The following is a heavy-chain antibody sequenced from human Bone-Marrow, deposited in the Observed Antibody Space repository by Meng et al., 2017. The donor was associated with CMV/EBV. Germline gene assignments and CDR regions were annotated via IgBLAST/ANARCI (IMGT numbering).Heavy chain of an antibody. CDR3: ARQNTVVTPFAY. J-gene: IGHJ4*02. D-gene: IGHD4-23*01. CDR2: ISTYNGNT. CDR1: GYTFTSYG. V-gene: IGHV1-18*01. Sequence: ASVKVSCKTSGYTFTSYGISWVRQAPGQGLEWMGWISTYNGNTNYAQKLQGRVTMTTDTFTNTAYMELRSLRSDDTALYYCARQNTVVTPFAYWGQGTRVTGSS.